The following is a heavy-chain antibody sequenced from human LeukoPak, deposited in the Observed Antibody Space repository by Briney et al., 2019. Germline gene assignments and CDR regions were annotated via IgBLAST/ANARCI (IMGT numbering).Heavy chain of an antibody. J-gene: IGHJ5*02. CDR3: ARDRDMVRGIQSVDP. V-gene: IGHV4-30-4*01. CDR2: IYYSGST. CDR1: GGSISSGDYY. D-gene: IGHD3-10*01. Sequence: SSETLSLTCTVSGGSISSGDYYWSWIRQPPGKGLEWIGYIYYSGSTYYNPSLKSRVTISVDTSKNQFSLKLSSVTAADTAVYYCARDRDMVRGIQSVDPWGQGTLVTVSS.